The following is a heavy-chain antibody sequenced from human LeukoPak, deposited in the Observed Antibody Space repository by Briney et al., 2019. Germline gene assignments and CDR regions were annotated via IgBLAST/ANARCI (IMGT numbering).Heavy chain of an antibody. CDR3: ARVTGYMIEDYFDY. V-gene: IGHV4-59*01. CDR1: GGSISSYY. J-gene: IGHJ4*02. Sequence: PSETLSLTCTVSGGSISSYYWSWIRQPPGKGLEWIGYIYYSGSTNCNPSLKSRVTISVDTSKNQFSLRLSSMTAADTAVYYCARVTGYMIEDYFDYWGQGTLVTVSS. D-gene: IGHD3-22*01. CDR2: IYYSGST.